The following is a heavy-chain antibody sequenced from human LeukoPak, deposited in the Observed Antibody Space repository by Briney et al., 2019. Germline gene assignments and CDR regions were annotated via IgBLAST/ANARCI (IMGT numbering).Heavy chain of an antibody. CDR2: VWQDGKLK. CDR3: GRERGDREFDY. D-gene: IGHD3-3*01. Sequence: GGSLRLSCVASGFSISNYYIHWVREAPGKGLEWAASVWQDGKLKFYADSVKARFTISRDNSKNTVFLQKDSLRAEDTAQYYCGRERGDREFDYSGQRTL. V-gene: IGHV3-33*01. J-gene: IGHJ4*02. CDR1: GFSISNYY.